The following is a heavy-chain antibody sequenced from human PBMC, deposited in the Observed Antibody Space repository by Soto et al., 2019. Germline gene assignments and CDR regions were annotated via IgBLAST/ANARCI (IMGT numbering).Heavy chain of an antibody. CDR2: ISGSGGDT. V-gene: IGHV3-23*01. CDR1: GFTFRTYA. Sequence: EVQLLESGGGLVQPGGSLRLSCAGSGFTFRTYAMTWVRQAPGKGLEWVSAISGSGGDTYYADSVKGRFTTSRDNSKDSVYLQMVSLRAEDTAVDYYAKVTVTTSPDYRGQGTLVTVSS. D-gene: IGHD4-17*01. CDR3: AKVTVTTSPDY. J-gene: IGHJ4*02.